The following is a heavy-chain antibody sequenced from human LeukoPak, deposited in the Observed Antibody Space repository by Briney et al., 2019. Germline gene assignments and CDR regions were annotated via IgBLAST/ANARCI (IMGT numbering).Heavy chain of an antibody. V-gene: IGHV3-30*18. J-gene: IGHJ6*03. CDR2: ISYDGSNK. CDR3: AKDLSSSSLYYYYYMDV. D-gene: IGHD6-6*01. CDR1: GFTFSSYG. Sequence: GGSLRLSCAASGFTFSSYGMHWARQAPGKGLEWVAVISYDGSNKYYADSVKGRFTISRDNSKNTLYLQMNSLRAEDTAVYYCAKDLSSSSLYYYYYMDVWGKGTTVTVSS.